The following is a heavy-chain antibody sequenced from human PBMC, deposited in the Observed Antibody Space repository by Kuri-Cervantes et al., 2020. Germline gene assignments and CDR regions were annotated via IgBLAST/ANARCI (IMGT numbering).Heavy chain of an antibody. J-gene: IGHJ4*02. D-gene: IGHD5-12*01. V-gene: IGHV4-61*01. CDR1: GGSISSSSYY. Sequence: SETLSLTCTVSGGSISSSSYYWSWIRQPPGKGLEWIGYIYYSGSTNYNPSLKSRVTISVDTSKNQFSLKLSSVTAADTAVYYCARGDSGYDLPPDYWGQGTLVTVSS. CDR2: IYYSGST. CDR3: ARGDSGYDLPPDY.